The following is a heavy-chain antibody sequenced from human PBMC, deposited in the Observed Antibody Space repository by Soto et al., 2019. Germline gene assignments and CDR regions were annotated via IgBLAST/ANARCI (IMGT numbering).Heavy chain of an antibody. CDR2: ISTYNGNT. J-gene: IGHJ4*02. Sequence: QVQLVQSGAEVKKPGASVKVSCEASGYTFTSYAISWVRQAPGQGLEWMGWISTYNGNTNYAHKLQGRVTMTTDTTTSTADLEVRSLSADATAVYSWARDAPPAEVWGQGTLVTVSS. CDR1: GYTFTSYA. CDR3: ARDAPPAEV. V-gene: IGHV1-18*01.